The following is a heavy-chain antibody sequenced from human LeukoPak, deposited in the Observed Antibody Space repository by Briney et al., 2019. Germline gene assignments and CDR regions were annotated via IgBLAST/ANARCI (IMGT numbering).Heavy chain of an antibody. CDR2: ISSSSSYI. CDR1: GFTFSSYS. Sequence: GGSLRLSCAASGFTFSSYSMNWVRQAPGKGLEWVSSISSSSSYIYYADSVKGRFTISRDNAKNSLYLQMNSRRAEDTAVYYCARDRSWYRVLITAAGYYYGMDVWGEGTTVTVSP. CDR3: ARDRSWYRVLITAAGYYYGMDV. D-gene: IGHD4/OR15-4a*01. V-gene: IGHV3-21*01. J-gene: IGHJ6*04.